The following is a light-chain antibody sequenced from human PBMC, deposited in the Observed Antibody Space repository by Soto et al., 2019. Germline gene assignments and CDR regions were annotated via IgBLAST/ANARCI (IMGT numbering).Light chain of an antibody. J-gene: IGLJ3*02. CDR3: CSYTGTYTWV. V-gene: IGLV2-11*01. CDR1: SSYVGGYNY. CDR2: DVN. Sequence: QSVLTQPRSVSGSPGQSVTISCTGTSSYVGGYNYVSWYQQHPGKAPKLMIYDVNKRPSGVPDRFSGSKSGNTASLTISGLQAEDEADYYCCSYTGTYTWVFGGGTKVTVL.